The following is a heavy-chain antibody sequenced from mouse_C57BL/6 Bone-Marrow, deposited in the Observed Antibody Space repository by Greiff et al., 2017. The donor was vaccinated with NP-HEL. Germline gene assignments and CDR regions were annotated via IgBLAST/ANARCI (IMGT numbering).Heavy chain of an antibody. CDR1: GFNIKDDY. CDR2: IDPENGDT. Sequence: EVKLMESGAELVRPGASVKLSCTASGFNIKDDYMHWVKQRPEQGLEWIGWIDPENGDTEYASKFQGKATITADTSSNTAYLQLSSLTSEDTAVYYCTPPYGSLFDYWGQGTTLTVSS. D-gene: IGHD1-1*01. V-gene: IGHV14-4*01. CDR3: TPPYGSLFDY. J-gene: IGHJ2*01.